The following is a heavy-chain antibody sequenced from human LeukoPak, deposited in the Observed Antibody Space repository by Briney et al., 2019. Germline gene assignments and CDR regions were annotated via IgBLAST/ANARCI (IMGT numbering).Heavy chain of an antibody. CDR1: GFTFSRYW. CDR3: TMVRGVDY. V-gene: IGHV3-74*01. D-gene: IGHD3-10*01. CDR2: IHNDGSST. J-gene: IGHJ4*02. Sequence: GGSLRLSCAASGFTFSRYWMHWVRQAPGTGLVWVSRIHNDGSSTSYADSVEGRFTISRDNAKNTVYLQMNSLRAEDTAVYYCTMVRGVDYWGQGTLVTVSS.